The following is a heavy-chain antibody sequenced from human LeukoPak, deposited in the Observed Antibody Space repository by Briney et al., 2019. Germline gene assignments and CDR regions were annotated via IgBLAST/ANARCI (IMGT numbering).Heavy chain of an antibody. J-gene: IGHJ4*02. CDR3: ARGTRSLFCFDY. D-gene: IGHD2-21*01. V-gene: IGHV3-7*04. CDR2: IKQDGSEE. Sequence: GGSLRLSCAASGFTFSSYWMSWVRQAPGKGLEWVATIKQDGSEEYFVDSVKGRFTISRDNARNSLYLQMNSLRAEDTAIYYCARGTRSLFCFDYWGQGTLVTVSS. CDR1: GFTFSSYW.